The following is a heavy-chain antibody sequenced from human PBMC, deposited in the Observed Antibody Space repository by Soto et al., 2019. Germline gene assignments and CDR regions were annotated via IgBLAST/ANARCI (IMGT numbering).Heavy chain of an antibody. CDR2: SYYSGST. V-gene: IGHV4-59*01. CDR3: ARVVTIFGVVTSYNWFDP. J-gene: IGHJ5*02. CDR1: GGSISSYY. D-gene: IGHD3-3*01. Sequence: QVQLQESGPGLVKPSETLSLTCTVSGGSISSYYWSWIRQPPGKGLEWIGYSYYSGSTNYNPSLKSRVTISVGTSKNQFSLKLSSVSVADTAVYYCARVVTIFGVVTSYNWFDPWGQGTLVTVSS.